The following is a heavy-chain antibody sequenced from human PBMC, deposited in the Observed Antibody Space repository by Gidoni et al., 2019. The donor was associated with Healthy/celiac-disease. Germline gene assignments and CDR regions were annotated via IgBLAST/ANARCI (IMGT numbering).Heavy chain of an antibody. D-gene: IGHD6-13*01. Sequence: QVQLQQWGAGLLKPSETLSLTCAVYGGSSSGYYWSWIRQPPGKGLEWIGEINYSGSTNYNPSLKSRVTISVDTSKNQFSLKLSSVTAADTAVYYCARVPTYSSSWYRYYCYYGMDVWGQGTTVTVSS. CDR3: ARVPTYSSSWYRYYCYYGMDV. CDR2: INYSGST. CDR1: GGSSSGYY. J-gene: IGHJ6*02. V-gene: IGHV4-34*01.